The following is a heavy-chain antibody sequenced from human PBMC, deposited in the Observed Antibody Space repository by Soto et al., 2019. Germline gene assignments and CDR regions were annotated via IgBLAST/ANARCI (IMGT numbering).Heavy chain of an antibody. D-gene: IGHD2-2*01. V-gene: IGHV3-21*01. J-gene: IGHJ6*02. CDR3: ARHCSSTSCRPYYYYGMDV. Sequence: EVQLVESGGGLVKPGGSLRLSCAASGFTFSSYSMNWVRQAPGKGLEWVSSIRSSSSYIYYADSVKGRFTISRDNAKNSLYLQMNSLRAEDTAVYDCARHCSSTSCRPYYYYGMDVWGQGTTVTVSS. CDR2: IRSSSSYI. CDR1: GFTFSSYS.